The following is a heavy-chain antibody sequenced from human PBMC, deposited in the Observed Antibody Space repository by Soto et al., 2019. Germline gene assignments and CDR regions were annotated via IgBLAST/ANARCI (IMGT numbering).Heavy chain of an antibody. CDR2: IRSKAYGGTT. D-gene: IGHD5-18*01. CDR3: AVDTSMVPPYYYGMDV. J-gene: IGHJ6*02. V-gene: IGHV3-49*03. CDR1: GFSFGDYA. Sequence: PGGSLRLSCTASGFSFGDYALSWFRQAPGKGLEWVGFIRSKAYGGTTEYAASVKGRFTTSRDDFKRIAYLQMNSLKSEDTAVYYCAVDTSMVPPYYYGMDVWGQGTTVTVSS.